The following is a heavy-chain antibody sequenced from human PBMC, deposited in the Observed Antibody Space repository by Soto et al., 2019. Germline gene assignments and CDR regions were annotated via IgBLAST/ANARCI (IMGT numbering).Heavy chain of an antibody. D-gene: IGHD6-19*01. CDR2: ISYDGSNK. V-gene: IGHV3-30*18. CDR1: GFTFSSYG. Sequence: LRLSCAASGFTFSSYGMHWVRQAPGKGLEWVAVISYDGSNKYYADSVKGRFTISRDNSKNTLYLQMNSLRAEDTAVYYCAKDLEAGFFDYWGQGTLVTVSS. J-gene: IGHJ4*02. CDR3: AKDLEAGFFDY.